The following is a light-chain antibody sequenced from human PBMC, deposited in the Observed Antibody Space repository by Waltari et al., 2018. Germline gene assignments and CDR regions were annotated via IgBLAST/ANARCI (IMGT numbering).Light chain of an antibody. Sequence: QSALTQPASVSGSPGQSITISCTGSSSDVGAYNYVSWYQHHPGKAPKLLIYDVNKWPSGVSNRFSGSKSSNTASLTIFGLQAEDEADYYCMSYTMSTSLVIGGGTKLTVL. CDR3: MSYTMSTSLV. V-gene: IGLV2-14*03. J-gene: IGLJ2*01. CDR2: DVN. CDR1: SSDVGAYNY.